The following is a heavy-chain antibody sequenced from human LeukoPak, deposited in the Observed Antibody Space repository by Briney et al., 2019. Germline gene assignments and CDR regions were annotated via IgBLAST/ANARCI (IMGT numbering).Heavy chain of an antibody. CDR2: IYYSGST. Sequence: SETLSLTCTVSGGSISSYYWSWIRQPPGKGREWIGYIYYSGSTNYNPSLKSRVTISVDTSKNQFSLKLSSVTAPDTAVYYCARSTKSRYCTNGVCYTGGAFDYWGQGTLVTVSS. CDR1: GGSISSYY. D-gene: IGHD2-8*01. V-gene: IGHV4-59*01. J-gene: IGHJ4*02. CDR3: ARSTKSRYCTNGVCYTGGAFDY.